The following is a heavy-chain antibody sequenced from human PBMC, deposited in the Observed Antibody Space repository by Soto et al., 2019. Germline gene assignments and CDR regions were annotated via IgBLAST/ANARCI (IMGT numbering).Heavy chain of an antibody. D-gene: IGHD1-26*01. CDR2: ISYDGSDK. CDR3: AKGVVGVTTYFQH. V-gene: IGHV3-30*18. CDR1: GFTFSSYG. Sequence: QVQLVESGGGVVQPGRSLRLSCAASGFTFSSYGMHWVRQAPGKGLEWVAVISYDGSDKYYADSVKGRFTISRDNSNNALWLQLDRLRAEGTAVYYCAKGVVGVTTYFQHWGQGTLGTVSS. J-gene: IGHJ1*01.